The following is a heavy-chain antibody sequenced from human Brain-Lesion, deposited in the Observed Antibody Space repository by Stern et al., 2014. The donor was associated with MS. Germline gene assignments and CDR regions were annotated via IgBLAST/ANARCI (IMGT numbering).Heavy chain of an antibody. V-gene: IGHV1-2*02. CDR2: INPNTGGT. D-gene: IGHD3-3*01. CDR3: ARDQRGITIFGVVTDYYYLGMDV. CDR1: GYIFTGYY. Sequence: QVQLVQFGAEVKKPGASVKVSCKTSGYIFTGYYIHWVRQAPGQGLEWMAWINPNTGGTKYAQKFRGRGTMSRDTSISTAYVELSSLTSDDTAVYYCARDQRGITIFGVVTDYYYLGMDVWGQGTTVTVSS. J-gene: IGHJ6*02.